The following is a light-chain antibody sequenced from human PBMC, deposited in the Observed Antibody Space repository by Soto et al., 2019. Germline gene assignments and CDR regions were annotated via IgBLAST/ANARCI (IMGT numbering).Light chain of an antibody. J-gene: IGKJ2*01. CDR3: QQYGSSPPYT. CDR2: GAS. Sequence: EIVLTQSPGTLSLSPGERATLSCRASQSVSSSYLAWYQQKPGQAPRLLIYGASSRATGIPDRFSGSGSGTDFTLTISILEPEDFAVYYFQQYGSSPPYTFGQGTKLEIK. CDR1: QSVSSSY. V-gene: IGKV3-20*01.